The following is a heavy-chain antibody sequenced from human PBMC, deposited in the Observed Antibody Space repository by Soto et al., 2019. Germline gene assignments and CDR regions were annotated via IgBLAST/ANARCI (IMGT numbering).Heavy chain of an antibody. CDR1: GGSISSSSYY. CDR2: IYYSGST. V-gene: IGHV4-39*01. Sequence: PSETLSLTCTVSGGSISSSSYYWGWIRQPPGKGLEWIGSIYYSGSTYYNPSLKSRVTISVDTSKNQFSLKLSSVTAADTAVYYCARLSDVNYYYYGMDVWGQGTTVTVSS. J-gene: IGHJ6*02. CDR3: ARLSDVNYYYYGMDV.